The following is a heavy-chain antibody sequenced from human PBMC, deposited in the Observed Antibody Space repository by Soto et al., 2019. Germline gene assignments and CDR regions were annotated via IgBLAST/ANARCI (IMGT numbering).Heavy chain of an antibody. Sequence: ASVKVSCKVSGYTLTELSMHWVRQAPGKGLEWMGGFDPEDGETIYAQKFQGRVTMTEDTSTDTAYMELSSPRSEDTAVYYCATTTGILTGYYRPPSYYYGMDVWGQGTTVTVSS. D-gene: IGHD3-9*01. CDR1: GYTLTELS. J-gene: IGHJ6*02. CDR3: ATTTGILTGYYRPPSYYYGMDV. CDR2: FDPEDGET. V-gene: IGHV1-24*01.